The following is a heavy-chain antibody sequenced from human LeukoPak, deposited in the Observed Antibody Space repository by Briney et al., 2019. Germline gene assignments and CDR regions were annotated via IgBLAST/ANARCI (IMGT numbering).Heavy chain of an antibody. V-gene: IGHV3-21*01. J-gene: IGHJ3*02. D-gene: IGHD2-21*02. CDR2: ISSSSSYI. CDR1: GFTFSSYS. Sequence: PGGSLRLSCAASGFTFSSYSMNWVRQAPGKGLEWVSSISSSSSYIYYADSVKGRFTISRDNAKNSLYLQMNSLRAEDTAVYYCARVGSYCGGDCYTGHAFDIWGQGTMVTVSS. CDR3: ARVGSYCGGDCYTGHAFDI.